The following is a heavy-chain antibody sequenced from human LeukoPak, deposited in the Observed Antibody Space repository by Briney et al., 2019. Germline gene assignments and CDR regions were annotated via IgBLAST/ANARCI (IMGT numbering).Heavy chain of an antibody. D-gene: IGHD1-20*01. CDR1: GGSISSSSTYY. V-gene: IGHV4-39*01. CDR3: ARRITGTTSDSFDY. J-gene: IGHJ4*02. CDR2: INYSGIT. Sequence: SETLSLTCTVSGGSISSSSTYYWGWIRQPPGKGLEWIGTINYSGITYYNPSLKSRVTMSVDTSKNQFSLKLTSVTAADTAVYYCARRITGTTSDSFDYWGQGTLVTVSS.